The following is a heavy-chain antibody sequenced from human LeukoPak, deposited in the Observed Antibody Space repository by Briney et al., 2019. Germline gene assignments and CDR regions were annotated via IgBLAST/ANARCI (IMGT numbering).Heavy chain of an antibody. J-gene: IGHJ4*02. Sequence: SVKASCNASGGTFSSYAISWVRQAPGQGLEWMGRIIPILGTAIYAQKFQGRVTITTDESTSTAYMELSSLRSEDTAVYYCARDSAGQPDYYDSSGYFDYWGQGTLVTVSS. D-gene: IGHD3-22*01. CDR1: GGTFSSYA. V-gene: IGHV1-69*05. CDR2: IIPILGTA. CDR3: ARDSAGQPDYYDSSGYFDY.